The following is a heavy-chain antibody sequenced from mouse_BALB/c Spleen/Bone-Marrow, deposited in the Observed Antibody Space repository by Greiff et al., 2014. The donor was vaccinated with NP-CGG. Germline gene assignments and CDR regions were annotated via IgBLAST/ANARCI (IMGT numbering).Heavy chain of an antibody. J-gene: IGHJ2*01. D-gene: IGHD1-1*01. CDR3: ARYYYGSSYFDY. V-gene: IGHV14-3*02. CDR1: GFNIKDTY. CDR2: IDPANGNT. Sequence: EVQRVESGAELVKPGASVKLSCTASGFNIKDTYMHWVKQRPEQGLVWIGRIDPANGNTKYDPKFQGKATITADTSSNTAYLQLSSLTSEDTAVYYCARYYYGSSYFDYWGQGTTLTVSS.